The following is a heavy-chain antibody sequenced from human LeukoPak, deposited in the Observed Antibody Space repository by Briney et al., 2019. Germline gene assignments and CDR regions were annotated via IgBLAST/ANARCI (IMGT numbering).Heavy chain of an antibody. V-gene: IGHV5-10-1*01. J-gene: IGHJ4*02. Sequence: GETLKISCKGSGYSFTSYWISWVRQMPGKGLEWMGRIDPSDSYTNYSPSFQGHVTISADKSISTACLQWSSLKASDTAMYYCARHDFTNSFDYWGQGTLVTVSS. CDR1: GYSFTSYW. D-gene: IGHD3-10*01. CDR2: IDPSDSYT. CDR3: ARHDFTNSFDY.